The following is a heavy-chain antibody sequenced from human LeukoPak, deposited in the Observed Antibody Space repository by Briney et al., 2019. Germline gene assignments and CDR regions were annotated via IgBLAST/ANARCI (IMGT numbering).Heavy chain of an antibody. D-gene: IGHD2-8*01. CDR1: GGSFSGYY. J-gene: IGHJ4*02. V-gene: IGHV4-34*01. CDR2: INHSGST. CDR3: ARLSRYCTNGVCYRTLDY. Sequence: SETLSLTCAVYGGSFSGYYWSWIRQPPGKGLEWIGEINHSGSTNYNPSLKSRVTISVDTSKNQFSLKLSSVTAADTAVYYCARLSRYCTNGVCYRTLDYWGQGTLVTVSS.